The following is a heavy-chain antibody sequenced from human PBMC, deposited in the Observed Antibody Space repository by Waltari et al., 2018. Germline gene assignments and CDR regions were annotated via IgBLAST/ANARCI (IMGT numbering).Heavy chain of an antibody. Sequence: QVQLVQSGAEVKKPGASVKVSCKASGYTFTSYDINWVRQATGQGLEWMGWMNPNSGNTGYAQKFQGRVTITAYASTDTAYMELSSLRSEDTAVYYCATLAKTYYYYYYMDVWGKGTTVTVSS. J-gene: IGHJ6*03. CDR2: MNPNSGNT. V-gene: IGHV1-8*02. CDR3: ATLAKTYYYYYYMDV. CDR1: GYTFTSYD. D-gene: IGHD3-3*02.